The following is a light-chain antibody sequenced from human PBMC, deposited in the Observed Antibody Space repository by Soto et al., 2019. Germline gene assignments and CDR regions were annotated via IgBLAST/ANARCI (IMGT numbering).Light chain of an antibody. CDR2: CND. V-gene: IGLV1-47*02. CDR1: SSNIGTNY. Sequence: QSVLTQPPSASGTPGQRVTISCSGSSSNIGTNYVYWYKQLPGTAPKLLIYCNDQRPSGVPDRLSGSKSGTSASLAISGLPSEEGGEYYCATRDNSLSRWVFGGGTKLTVL. J-gene: IGLJ3*02. CDR3: ATRDNSLSRWV.